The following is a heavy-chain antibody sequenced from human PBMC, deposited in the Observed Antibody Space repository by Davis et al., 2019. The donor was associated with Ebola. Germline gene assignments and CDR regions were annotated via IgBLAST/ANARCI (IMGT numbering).Heavy chain of an antibody. J-gene: IGHJ4*02. CDR3: AREQYYYDNSPDY. CDR1: GYTFTSYY. Sequence: AASVKVSCKASGYTFTSYYMHWVRQAPGQGLEWMGIINPSGGSTSYAQKFQGRVTMTRDTSISTAYMELSRLRSDDTAVYYCAREQYYYDNSPDYWGQGTLVTVSS. CDR2: INPSGGST. V-gene: IGHV1-46*01. D-gene: IGHD3-22*01.